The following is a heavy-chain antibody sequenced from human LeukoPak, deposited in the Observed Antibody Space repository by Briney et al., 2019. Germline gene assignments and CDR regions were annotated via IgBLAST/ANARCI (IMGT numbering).Heavy chain of an antibody. Sequence: PGRSLRLSFAASGFTFSSYGMHWVRQAPGKGLEWVAVISYDGSNKYYADSVKGRFTISRDNSKNTLYLQMNSLRAEDTAVYYCAKDLSRGFGYYGMDVWGQGTTVTVSS. CDR3: AKDLSRGFGYYGMDV. CDR2: ISYDGSNK. CDR1: GFTFSSYG. J-gene: IGHJ6*02. V-gene: IGHV3-30*18. D-gene: IGHD6-19*01.